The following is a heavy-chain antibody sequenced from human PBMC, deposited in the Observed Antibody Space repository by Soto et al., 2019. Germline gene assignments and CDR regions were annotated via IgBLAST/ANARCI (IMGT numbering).Heavy chain of an antibody. CDR1: GYSFSSYW. J-gene: IGHJ4*02. CDR2: IYPGDSDT. D-gene: IGHD3-10*01. Sequence: PGESLKISCNGSGYSFSSYWIAWVRQMPGKGLECMGIIYPGDSDTRYSPSFQGHVSISADKSTSTAYLQWSSLKASDTAMYYCAKTDITHTMYGSGSYYLDYWGQGTLVPVYS. V-gene: IGHV5-51*01. CDR3: AKTDITHTMYGSGSYYLDY.